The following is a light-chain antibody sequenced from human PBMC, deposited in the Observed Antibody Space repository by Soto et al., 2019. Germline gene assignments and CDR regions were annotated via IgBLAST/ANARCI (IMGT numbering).Light chain of an antibody. CDR1: NIGGRS. Sequence: SYELTQPPSVSVAPGQTARLTCGGNNIGGRSVHWYQQKPGQAPVMVVYDDSDRPSGIPERFSGSNSGNTDTLVISRVEGGDEADYYCQVWDTDSHHLFGGGTKLTVL. V-gene: IGLV3-21*02. J-gene: IGLJ2*01. CDR2: DDS. CDR3: QVWDTDSHHL.